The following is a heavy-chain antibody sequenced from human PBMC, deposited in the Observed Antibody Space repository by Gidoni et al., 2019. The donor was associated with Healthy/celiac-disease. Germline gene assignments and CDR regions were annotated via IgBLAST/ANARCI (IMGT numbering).Heavy chain of an antibody. Sequence: PSQTLSLTCPVSGGSISSGSYYWSWIRQPAGKGLAWIGRIYTSGSTNYNPSLKSRVPISVDTSKNQFSLKRGSWTAEERAGYYCARDGDIGATILGGGRNVGGKGTTVTASS. CDR3: ARDGDIGATILGGGRNV. CDR2: IYTSGST. D-gene: IGHD5-12*01. CDR1: GGSISSGSYY. J-gene: IGHJ6*04. V-gene: IGHV4-61*02.